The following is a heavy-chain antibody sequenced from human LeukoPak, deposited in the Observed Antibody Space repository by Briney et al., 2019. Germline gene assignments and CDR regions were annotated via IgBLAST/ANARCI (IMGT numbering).Heavy chain of an antibody. CDR2: FYNSGST. V-gene: IGHV4-4*07. CDR1: GASISNYY. J-gene: IGHJ6*02. CDR3: ARVGVGATPRWYYGMDV. Sequence: TSETLSLTCSVSGASISNYYWTWVRQPAGKGLEFIGLFYNSGSTNCNPSLKSRVTISVDTSKNQFSLKLSSVTAADTAVYYCARVGVGATPRWYYGMDVWGQGTTVTVSS. D-gene: IGHD1-26*01.